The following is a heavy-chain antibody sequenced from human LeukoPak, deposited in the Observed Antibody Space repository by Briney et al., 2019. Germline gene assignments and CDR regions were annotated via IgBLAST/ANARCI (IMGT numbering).Heavy chain of an antibody. D-gene: IGHD2-2*01. V-gene: IGHV3-23*01. J-gene: IGHJ4*02. CDR3: FKEPGAYQLLSY. CDR2: IGAGGTFT. CDR1: GFTFSSYA. Sequence: PGGSLRLSCTASGFTFSSYAMNWVRQAPGKGLEWVSGIGAGGTFTYYADSVKGRFTISRDNSRNTLYLQMNSLRADDTAVYYCFKEPGAYQLLSYWGQGTLVTVSS.